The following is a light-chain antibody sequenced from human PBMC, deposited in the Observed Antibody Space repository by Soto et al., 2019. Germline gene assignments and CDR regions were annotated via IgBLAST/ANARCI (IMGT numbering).Light chain of an antibody. Sequence: DIVMTQSPDSLAVSLGERATINCKSSQSVLYSSNNKNYLAWYQQKPGQPPKLLIYWASTRESGVPARFSGSGSGTAFTLTIGSLQAEDVAVYYCEQYYRPWTFGQGTKVEIK. CDR2: WAS. CDR1: QSVLYSSNNKNY. V-gene: IGKV4-1*01. CDR3: EQYYRPWT. J-gene: IGKJ1*01.